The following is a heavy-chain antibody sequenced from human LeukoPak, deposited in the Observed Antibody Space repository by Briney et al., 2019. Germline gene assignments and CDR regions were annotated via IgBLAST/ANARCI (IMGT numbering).Heavy chain of an antibody. D-gene: IGHD2-2*01. J-gene: IGHJ4*02. CDR1: GFTFSSYA. CDR3: AKDSSDGYCGSTSCPPY. CDR2: ISGSGGST. Sequence: GGSLRLSCAASGFTFSSYAMSWVRQAPGKGLEWVSAISGSGGSTYYADSVKGRFTISRDNSKNTLYLQMNSLRAEDTAVYYCAKDSSDGYCGSTSCPPYWGQGTLVTVSS. V-gene: IGHV3-23*01.